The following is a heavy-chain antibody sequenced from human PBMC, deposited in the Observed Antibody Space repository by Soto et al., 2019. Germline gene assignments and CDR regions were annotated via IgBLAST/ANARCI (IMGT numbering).Heavy chain of an antibody. V-gene: IGHV3-23*01. D-gene: IGHD2-15*01. J-gene: IGHJ6*03. Sequence: PGGSLRLSCAASGLTFSSYAMGWFRQAPGKGLEWVSSLSGSGRRTYYADSVKGRFTISRDNSKNTLFLQMNSLRAEDTAVYYCAKDKRCRGKSCDEVYYYMDVGGKGPTVTVSS. CDR2: LSGSGRRT. CDR3: AKDKRCRGKSCDEVYYYMDV. CDR1: GLTFSSYA.